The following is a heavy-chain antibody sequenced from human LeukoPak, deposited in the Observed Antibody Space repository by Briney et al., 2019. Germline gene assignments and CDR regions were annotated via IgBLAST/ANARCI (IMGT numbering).Heavy chain of an antibody. V-gene: IGHV3-30-3*01. CDR2: ISYDGSNK. J-gene: IGHJ4*02. Sequence: PGGSLRLSCAASGFTFSSYAMHWVRQAPGKGLEWVAVISYDGSNKYYADSVKGRFTISRDNSKNTLYLQMNSLRAEDTAVYYCARPYYDGLFYFDYWGQGTLVTVSS. CDR1: GFTFSSYA. CDR3: ARPYYDGLFYFDY. D-gene: IGHD3-22*01.